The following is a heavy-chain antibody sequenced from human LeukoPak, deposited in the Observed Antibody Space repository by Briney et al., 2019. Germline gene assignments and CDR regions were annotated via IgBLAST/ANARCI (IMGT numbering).Heavy chain of an antibody. CDR1: GFTFSSYC. CDR3: ARDCVYSYGCLVFDY. Sequence: PGGSLRLSCAASGFTFSSYCMSWVRQAPGKGLEWVANIKQDGSEKYYVDSVKGRFTISRDNAKNSLYLQMNSLRAEDTAVYYCARDCVYSYGCLVFDYWGQGTLVTVSS. V-gene: IGHV3-7*04. CDR2: IKQDGSEK. J-gene: IGHJ4*02. D-gene: IGHD5-18*01.